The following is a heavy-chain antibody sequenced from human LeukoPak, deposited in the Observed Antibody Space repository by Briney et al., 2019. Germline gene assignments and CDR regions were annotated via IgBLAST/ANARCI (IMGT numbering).Heavy chain of an antibody. CDR1: GGSISNSNCF. D-gene: IGHD3-10*01. J-gene: IGHJ2*01. CDR2: IYYSGST. V-gene: IGHV4-39*02. Sequence: SETLSLTCTVSGGSISNSNCFWGWIRQPPGKGLEWIGSIYYSGSTHYKPSLKSRVTISVDTSKNQFSLKMSAVTAADTAVYYCARDRGAIYGGNWYFDLWGRGTLVTVSP. CDR3: ARDRGAIYGGNWYFDL.